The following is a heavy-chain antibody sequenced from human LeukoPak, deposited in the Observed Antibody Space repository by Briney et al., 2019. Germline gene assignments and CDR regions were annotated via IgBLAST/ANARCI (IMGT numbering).Heavy chain of an antibody. D-gene: IGHD6-19*01. CDR3: LVIAVAAEEGRDYFDY. CDR2: IIPILGIA. J-gene: IGHJ4*02. CDR1: GYTFTSYG. Sequence: SVKVSCKASGYTFTSYGISWVRQAPGQGLEWMGRIIPILGIANYAQKFQGRVTITADKSTSTAYMERSSLRSEDTAVYYCLVIAVAAEEGRDYFDYWGQGTLVTVSS. V-gene: IGHV1-69*04.